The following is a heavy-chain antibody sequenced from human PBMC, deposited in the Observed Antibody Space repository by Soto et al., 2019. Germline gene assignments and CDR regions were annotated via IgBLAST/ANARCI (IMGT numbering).Heavy chain of an antibody. D-gene: IGHD6-19*01. CDR2: ITDSGYTA. CDR3: AKNGQWLATPPEV. Sequence: EMQLLESGGASVQPGGSLRLSCAASGFSFGTFVRTWFRQAPGGGLEWVASITDSGYTASYAETVEGRFTVSRDNSKNKLHLQMNDLRAEDTATYYCAKNGQWLATPPEVWGQGTLVTVSS. J-gene: IGHJ4*02. CDR1: GFSFGTFV. V-gene: IGHV3-23*01.